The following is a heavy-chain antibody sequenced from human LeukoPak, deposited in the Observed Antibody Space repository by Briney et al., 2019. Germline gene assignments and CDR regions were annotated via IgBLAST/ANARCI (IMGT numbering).Heavy chain of an antibody. J-gene: IGHJ4*02. CDR2: ISNRGGRT. CDR1: GITLSNYG. Sequence: GGSLRLSCAVSGITLSNYGMGWVRQGPGKGLEWVAGISNRGGRTNYADSVKGRFTISRENSKTTLYLQMNSLRAEDTAVYFCAKRGVVIRVILVGFHREAYYFDSWGQGALVTVSS. V-gene: IGHV3-23*01. D-gene: IGHD3-10*01. CDR3: AKRGVVIRVILVGFHREAYYFDS.